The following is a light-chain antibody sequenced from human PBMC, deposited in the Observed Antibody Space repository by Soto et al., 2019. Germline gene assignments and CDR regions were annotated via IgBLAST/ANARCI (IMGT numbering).Light chain of an antibody. CDR1: QSVSSY. Sequence: EILLTQSPATLSLSPGERATLSCRASQSVSSYLAWYQQKPGQAPRLLIYGASSRATGIPDRLSGSGSGTDFTLTIRRLEPEDFAVYYCQQYGSSITFGQGTRLEIK. J-gene: IGKJ5*01. CDR2: GAS. V-gene: IGKV3-20*01. CDR3: QQYGSSIT.